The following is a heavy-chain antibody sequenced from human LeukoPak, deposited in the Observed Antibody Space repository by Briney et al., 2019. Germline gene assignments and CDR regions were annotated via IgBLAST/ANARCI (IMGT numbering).Heavy chain of an antibody. CDR1: GITFSDHD. V-gene: IGHV3-72*01. CDR3: AIGYCSGGRCFGSDY. CDR2: TRKKASSYTT. J-gene: IGHJ4*02. Sequence: GGSLRLSCAASGITFSDHDMDWVRQAPGKGLGWVGRTRKKASSYTTEYPASVKGRFTISRDDSKNSLYLQMNSLKTEDTAVYYCAIGYCSGGRCFGSDYWGQGTLVTASS. D-gene: IGHD2-15*01.